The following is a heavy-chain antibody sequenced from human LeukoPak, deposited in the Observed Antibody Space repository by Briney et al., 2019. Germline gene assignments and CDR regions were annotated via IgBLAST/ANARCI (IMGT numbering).Heavy chain of an antibody. V-gene: IGHV3-48*01. J-gene: IGHJ2*01. D-gene: IGHD2-21*02. CDR2: ISSSSSTI. CDR1: GFTFSSYN. Sequence: PGGSLRLSCAASGFTFSSYNMNWVRQAPGKRLEWVSHISSSSSTIYYADSVKGRFTISRDNSKNTLYLQMNSLRAEDTAVYYCAKVRIVVVTAHLRWYFDLWGRGTLVTVSS. CDR3: AKVRIVVVTAHLRWYFDL.